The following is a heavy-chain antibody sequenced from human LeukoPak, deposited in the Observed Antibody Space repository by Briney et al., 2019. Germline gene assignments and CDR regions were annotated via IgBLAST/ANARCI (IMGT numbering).Heavy chain of an antibody. CDR1: GYTFTGYY. D-gene: IGHD2-2*02. Sequence: ASVKVSCKASGYTFTGYYMHWVRQAPGQGLEWMGWINPNNGGTNYAQKFQGRVTMTRDTSISTAYMELSRLRSDDTAVYYCAREYCSSTSCYTGGVDYWGQGTLVTVSS. J-gene: IGHJ4*02. CDR2: INPNNGGT. V-gene: IGHV1-2*02. CDR3: AREYCSSTSCYTGGVDY.